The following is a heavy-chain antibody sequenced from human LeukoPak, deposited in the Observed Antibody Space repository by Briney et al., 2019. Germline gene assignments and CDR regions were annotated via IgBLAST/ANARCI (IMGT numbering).Heavy chain of an antibody. J-gene: IGHJ6*03. V-gene: IGHV3-74*01. CDR1: GLTFSSYW. D-gene: IGHD5-18*01. CDR2: INSDGSST. CDR3: ARDPGYSYGLVGYYYYYMDV. Sequence: GGSLRLSCAASGLTFSSYWMHWVRQAPGKGLVWASRINSDGSSTSYADSVKGRFTISRDNAKNTLYLQMNSLRAEDTAVYYCARDPGYSYGLVGYYYYYMDVWGKGTTVTVSS.